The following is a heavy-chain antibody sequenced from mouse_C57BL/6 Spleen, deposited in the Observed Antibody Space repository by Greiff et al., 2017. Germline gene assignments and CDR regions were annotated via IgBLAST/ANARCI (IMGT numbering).Heavy chain of an antibody. CDR1: GFTFSDYG. Sequence: EVKLVESGGGLVQPGGSLKLSCAASGFTFSDYGMAWVRQAPRKGPEWVAFISNLAYSIYYADTVTGRFTISRENAKNTLYLEMSSLRSEDTAMYYCARRGDCSSCAYWGQGTLVTVSA. J-gene: IGHJ3*01. CDR3: ARRGDCSSCAY. V-gene: IGHV5-15*01. CDR2: ISNLAYSI.